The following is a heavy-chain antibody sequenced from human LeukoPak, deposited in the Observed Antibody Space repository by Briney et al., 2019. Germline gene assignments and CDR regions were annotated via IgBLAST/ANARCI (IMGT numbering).Heavy chain of an antibody. D-gene: IGHD3-22*01. J-gene: IGHJ4*02. Sequence: ASVKVSCKAFGYTLKNYNIHLVRQATGQGLEWMGVINPSGGSTTYAQKFKGRATMTGDPSTSTLYMELSSLRSEDTAVYFCTRVGETEGAYYDTSAYHYWGQGTLVTVSS. V-gene: IGHV1-46*02. CDR2: INPSGGST. CDR3: TRVGETEGAYYDTSAYHY. CDR1: GYTLKNYN.